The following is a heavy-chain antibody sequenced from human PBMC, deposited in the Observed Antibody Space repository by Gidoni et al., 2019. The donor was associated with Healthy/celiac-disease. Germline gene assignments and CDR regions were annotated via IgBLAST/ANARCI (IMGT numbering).Heavy chain of an antibody. CDR1: GFTFDDYA. D-gene: IGHD6-19*01. CDR2: ISWNSGSI. J-gene: IGHJ4*02. Sequence: EVQLVESGGGLVQPGRSLRLSCAASGFTFDDYAMHWVRQAPGKGLEWVSGISWNSGSIGYADSVKCRFTISRDNAKNSLYLQMNSLRAEDTALYYCAKDIESERQWLVESYFDYWGQGTLVTVSS. V-gene: IGHV3-9*01. CDR3: AKDIESERQWLVESYFDY.